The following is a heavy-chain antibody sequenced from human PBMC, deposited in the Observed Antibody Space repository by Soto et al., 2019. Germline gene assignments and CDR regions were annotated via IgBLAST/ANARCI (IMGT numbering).Heavy chain of an antibody. D-gene: IGHD1-26*01. V-gene: IGHV3-15*07. CDR2: IKSRTDGGTS. CDR1: GLIFSKAW. CDR3: TTDSYSSAIDY. Sequence: EVQLVESGGGLVEPGGSLRLSCAASGLIFSKAWINWVRQAPGKGLEWVGRIKSRTDGGTSDYGAPAKGTFAISRDDSRNIVYIQMNSLKIEDTGVFYRTTDSYSSAIDYWGHGTLLTVSS. J-gene: IGHJ4*01.